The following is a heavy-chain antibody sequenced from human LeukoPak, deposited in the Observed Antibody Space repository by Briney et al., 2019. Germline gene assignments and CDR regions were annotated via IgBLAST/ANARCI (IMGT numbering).Heavy chain of an antibody. CDR2: IYYSGST. CDR1: GGSSSSSSYY. CDR3: ARVAAIGISGNWFDP. V-gene: IGHV4-39*07. D-gene: IGHD3-3*01. Sequence: SETLSLTCTVSGGSSSSSSYYWGWIRQPPGKGLEWIRSIYYSGSTYYNPSLKSRVTISVDTSKNQFSLKLSSVTAADTAVYYCARVAAIGISGNWFDPWGQGTLVTVSS. J-gene: IGHJ5*02.